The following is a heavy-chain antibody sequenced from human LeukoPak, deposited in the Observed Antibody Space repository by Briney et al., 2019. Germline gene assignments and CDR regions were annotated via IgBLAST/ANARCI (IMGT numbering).Heavy chain of an antibody. D-gene: IGHD3-16*01. J-gene: IGHJ5*02. CDR2: ISGSGVI. CDR3: ARDSGTTGGVKFDP. V-gene: IGHV4-4*07. Sequence: RPSETLSLTCTVSGGPITTYYLSWIRQSAGMGLEWIGRISGSGVITYNPSLKGRVILSLDTSNNHFSLKLISVTAADTAVYYCARDSGTTGGVKFDPWGQGMLVTVSS. CDR1: GGPITTYY.